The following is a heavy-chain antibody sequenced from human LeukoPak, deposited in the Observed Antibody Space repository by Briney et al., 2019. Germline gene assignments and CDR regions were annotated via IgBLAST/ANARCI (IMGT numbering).Heavy chain of an antibody. D-gene: IGHD4-17*01. CDR3: ARFDYGDGFDY. CDR1: GGSISSGSYY. J-gene: IGHJ4*02. V-gene: IGHV4-61*02. Sequence: SETLSLTCTVSGGSISSGSYYWSWIRQPTGKGLEWIGRIYTCGSTNYNPSLKSRVTISVDTSKNQFSLKLSSVTAADTAVYYCARFDYGDGFDYWGQGTLVTVSS. CDR2: IYTCGST.